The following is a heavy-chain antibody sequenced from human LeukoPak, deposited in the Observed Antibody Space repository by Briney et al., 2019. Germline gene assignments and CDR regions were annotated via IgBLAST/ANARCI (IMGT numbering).Heavy chain of an antibody. Sequence: GTLSLTCAASGFTFSGYAMSWVRQAPGKGLEWVSAISGSGSSTYYAVSVKGRFTISRDNSKNTLYLQMNSLRAEVTAVYYCAKTSEYSYPDYWGEGTLVTASS. CDR1: GFTFSGYA. CDR2: ISGSGSST. D-gene: IGHD5-18*01. CDR3: AKTSEYSYPDY. J-gene: IGHJ4*02. V-gene: IGHV3-23*01.